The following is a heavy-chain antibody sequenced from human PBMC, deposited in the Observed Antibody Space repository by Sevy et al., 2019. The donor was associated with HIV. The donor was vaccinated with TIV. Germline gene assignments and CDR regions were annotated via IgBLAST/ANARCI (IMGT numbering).Heavy chain of an antibody. CDR1: GFSFDSYG. J-gene: IGHJ6*03. V-gene: IGHV3-23*01. CDR3: RNPREQSKKETVSSNEQHRKRGNGLLLLGERGGGHYDPDEIGYYFYYYNMDV. D-gene: IGHD3-22*01. CDR2: ISGSGTRT. Sequence: GGSLRLSCAVSGFSFDSYGMTWVRRAPGKGLEWVSGISGSGTRTYYADSVKGRFSISRDNSKNRLYLQMNSLRSEDVMQGGVRNPREQSKKETVSSNEQHRKRGNGLLLLGERGGGHYDPDEIGYYFYYYNMDVWGKGTTVTVSS.